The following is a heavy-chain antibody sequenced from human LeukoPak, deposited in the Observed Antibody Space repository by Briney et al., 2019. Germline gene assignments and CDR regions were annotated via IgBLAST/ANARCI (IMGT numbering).Heavy chain of an antibody. CDR1: GGSISSYY. V-gene: IGHV4-59*01. CDR2: IYYSGST. D-gene: IGHD3-22*01. CDR3: ARGRGTMIVVMFDP. Sequence: SETLSLTCTVSGGSISSYYWSWIRQPPGKGLEWIGYIYYSGSTNYNPSLKSRVTISVDTSKNQFSLKLSSVTAADTAVYYCARGRGTMIVVMFDPWGQGTLVTVSS. J-gene: IGHJ5*02.